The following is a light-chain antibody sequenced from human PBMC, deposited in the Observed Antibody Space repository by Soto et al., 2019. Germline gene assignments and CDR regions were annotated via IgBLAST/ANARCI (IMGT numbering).Light chain of an antibody. V-gene: IGKV3-20*01. CDR3: HQYGSSLPYT. Sequence: EIVLTQSPGTLSLSPGERATLSCRASQSVRSNYLAWYQHKPGQAPRLLISDASIRATGIPDRFSGSGSGTDFTLNISRLEPEDFAVYYCHQYGSSLPYTFGQGTKLEIK. J-gene: IGKJ2*01. CDR1: QSVRSNY. CDR2: DAS.